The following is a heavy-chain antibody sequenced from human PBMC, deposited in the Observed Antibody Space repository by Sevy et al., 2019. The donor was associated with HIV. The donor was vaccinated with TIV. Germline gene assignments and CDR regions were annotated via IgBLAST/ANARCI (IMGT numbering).Heavy chain of an antibody. CDR3: ARAVDYYDSGGLYY. CDR1: GFTFSDYD. J-gene: IGHJ4*02. Sequence: GGSLRLSCAASGFTFSDYDMNWVRQAPGKGVEWVSFISSRSSYIYYADSLKGRVTISRDNAYNSLFLQMHSLRAEDTAVYYCARAVDYYDSGGLYYWGQGALVTVSS. CDR2: ISSRSSYI. V-gene: IGHV3-21*05. D-gene: IGHD3-22*01.